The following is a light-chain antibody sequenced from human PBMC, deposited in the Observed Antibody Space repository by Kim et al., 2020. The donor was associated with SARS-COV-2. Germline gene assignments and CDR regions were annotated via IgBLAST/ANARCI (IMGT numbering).Light chain of an antibody. J-gene: IGKJ5*01. Sequence: ASVGDRVTITCRASQSIGGWLAWYQQKPGRGPKLLIYDASSVESGVPSRFSGSGSGTEFTLTISSLQPDDSATYYWQHHNTYPITFGQGTRLEIK. CDR1: QSIGGW. CDR3: QHHNTYPIT. V-gene: IGKV1-5*01. CDR2: DAS.